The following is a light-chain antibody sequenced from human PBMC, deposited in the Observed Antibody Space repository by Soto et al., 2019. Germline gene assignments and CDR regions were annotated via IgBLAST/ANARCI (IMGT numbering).Light chain of an antibody. CDR3: QQRSKWPRT. Sequence: EIVLTQSPATLSLSPGERATLSCRASQSVNYYLAWYQQKPGQAPRLLMYDVSNRATGIPARFSGSGSGTDFTLTISSLEPEDFAVYYCQQRSKWPRTFGGGTKVDIK. J-gene: IGKJ4*01. V-gene: IGKV3-11*01. CDR1: QSVNYY. CDR2: DVS.